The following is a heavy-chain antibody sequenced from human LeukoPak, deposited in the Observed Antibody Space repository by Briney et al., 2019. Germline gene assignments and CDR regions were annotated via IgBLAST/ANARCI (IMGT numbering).Heavy chain of an antibody. D-gene: IGHD6-13*01. J-gene: IGHJ4*02. CDR1: GFTFDDYA. CDR3: AKDRQQLVLAYFDY. CDR2: ISWNSGSI. V-gene: IGHV3-9*01. Sequence: HPGGSLRLSCAASGFTFDDYAMHWVRQAPGKGLEWVSGISWNSGSIGYADSVKGRFTISRDNAKNSLYLQMNSLRAEDTALYYCAKDRQQLVLAYFDYWGQGTLVTVSS.